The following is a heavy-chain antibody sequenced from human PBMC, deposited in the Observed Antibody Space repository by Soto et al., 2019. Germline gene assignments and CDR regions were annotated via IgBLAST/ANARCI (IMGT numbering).Heavy chain of an antibody. CDR1: GFIFSDYY. CDR2: ISVSSTYA. J-gene: IGHJ4*02. D-gene: IGHD2-21*01. Sequence: QVQLLESGGGLVKPGGSLRLSCVASGFIFSDYYMSWLRQAPGKGLECVAYISVSSTYANYADSVEGRFTISRDNAENSLFLQRNSLRVEDSAVYFCARGVRYYSSEKPANFDYWGQGALVTVSS. V-gene: IGHV3-11*03. CDR3: ARGVRYYSSEKPANFDY.